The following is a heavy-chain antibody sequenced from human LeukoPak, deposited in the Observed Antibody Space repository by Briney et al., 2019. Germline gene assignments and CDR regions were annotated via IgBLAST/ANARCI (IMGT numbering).Heavy chain of an antibody. D-gene: IGHD2-2*02. CDR1: GGSISSYY. CDR2: IYYSGST. V-gene: IGHV4-59*12. Sequence: PSETLSLTCTVSGGSISSYYWSWIRQPPGKGLEWIGYIYYSGSTNYNPSLKSRVTISVDTSKNQFSLKLSSVTAADTAVYYCAVGYCSSTSCYRIGYWGQGTLVTVSS. CDR3: AVGYCSSTSCYRIGY. J-gene: IGHJ4*02.